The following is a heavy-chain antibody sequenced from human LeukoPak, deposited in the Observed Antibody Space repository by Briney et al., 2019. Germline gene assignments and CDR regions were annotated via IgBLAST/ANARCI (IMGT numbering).Heavy chain of an antibody. J-gene: IGHJ4*02. V-gene: IGHV4-59*01. CDR1: GVSFSSYY. Sequence: SETLSLTCTVSGVSFSSYYWTWIRQPPGKGLEWIGYIYHTGSTNYNPSLRSRVTMSVDTSKNQFSLRLSSVTAADTAVYYCARFSGGSWFDYWGQGTLVTVSS. CDR3: ARFSGGSWFDY. CDR2: IYHTGST. D-gene: IGHD6-13*01.